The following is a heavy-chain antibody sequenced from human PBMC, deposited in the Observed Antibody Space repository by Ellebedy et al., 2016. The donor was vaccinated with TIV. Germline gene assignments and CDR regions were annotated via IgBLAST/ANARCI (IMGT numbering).Heavy chain of an antibody. Sequence: GESLKISCAASGFTVNNNYMRWVRQAPGKGLEWVSLIYSGGDTYYSDSVKGRFTISRDNSKNTVYLQMNNLRVEDTAAYYCARDRHCIGGTCYSVWGQGTLVTVSS. CDR2: IYSGGDT. J-gene: IGHJ4*02. CDR3: ARDRHCIGGTCYSV. CDR1: GFTVNNNY. V-gene: IGHV3-53*01. D-gene: IGHD2-15*01.